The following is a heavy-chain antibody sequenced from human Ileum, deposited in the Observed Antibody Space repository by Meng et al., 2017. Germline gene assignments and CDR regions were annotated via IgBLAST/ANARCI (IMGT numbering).Heavy chain of an antibody. V-gene: IGHV3-7*01. CDR1: GFTFSNYW. CDR3: ARTVVAPASRFDY. CDR2: INQDGSDK. J-gene: IGHJ4*02. D-gene: IGHD4-23*01. Sequence: GESLKISCAASGFTFSNYWMTWVRQAPGKGLEWVANINQDGSDKYSVDSVKGRFTISRDNAKNSLYLQMNNLRAEDTAVYYCARTVVAPASRFDYWGQGTLVPSPQ.